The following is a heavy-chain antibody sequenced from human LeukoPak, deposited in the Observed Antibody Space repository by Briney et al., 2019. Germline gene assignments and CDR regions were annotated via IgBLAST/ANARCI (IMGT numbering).Heavy chain of an antibody. J-gene: IGHJ4*02. Sequence: ASVKVACKASGYTFTSYAMHWVRQAPGQRLDWMGWINAGNGNTKYSQKFQGRVTITRDTSASTAYMELSSLRSEDTAVYYCATDRGEWELPLWHYWGQGTLVTVSS. V-gene: IGHV1-3*01. CDR2: INAGNGNT. D-gene: IGHD1-26*01. CDR1: GYTFTSYA. CDR3: ATDRGEWELPLWHY.